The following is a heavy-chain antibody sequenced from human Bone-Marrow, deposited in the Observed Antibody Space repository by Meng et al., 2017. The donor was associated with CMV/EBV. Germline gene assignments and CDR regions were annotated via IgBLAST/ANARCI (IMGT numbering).Heavy chain of an antibody. V-gene: IGHV3-21*01. CDR1: GFTFSSYS. J-gene: IGHJ5*02. CDR2: ISSSSSYI. CDR3: ANFMVRGVIPS. D-gene: IGHD3-10*01. Sequence: EVXLVESGGXLVKPWGSLRLSCAASGFTFSSYSMNWVRQAPGKGLEWVSSISSSSSYIYYADSVKGRFTISRDNAKNSLYLQMNSLRAEDTAVYYCANFMVRGVIPSWGQGTLVTVSS.